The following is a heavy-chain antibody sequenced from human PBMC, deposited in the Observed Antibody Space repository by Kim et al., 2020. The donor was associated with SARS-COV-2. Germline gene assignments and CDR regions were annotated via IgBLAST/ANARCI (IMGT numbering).Heavy chain of an antibody. CDR2: ISYDGSNK. CDR1: GFTFSSYG. J-gene: IGHJ6*02. V-gene: IGHV3-30*18. Sequence: GGSLRLSCAASGFTFSSYGMHWVRQAPGKGLEWVAVISYDGSNKYYADSVKGRFTISRDNSKNTLYLQMNSLSAEDTAVYYCAKGASVYGGKGALYGMDAWGQGNPVTVSS. D-gene: IGHD2-15*01. CDR3: AKGASVYGGKGALYGMDA.